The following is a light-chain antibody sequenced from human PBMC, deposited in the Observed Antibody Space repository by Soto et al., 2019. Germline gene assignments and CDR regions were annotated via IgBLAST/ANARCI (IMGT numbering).Light chain of an antibody. CDR1: QGINSF. CDR3: QQYNSYST. J-gene: IGKJ1*01. Sequence: DIQMTQSPSTLSASVGDRVTITCRASQGINSFLAWYQQKPGKAPKLLIYAASTLQSGVPSRFSGSGSGTEFTLTISSLQPDDFATYYCQQYNSYSTFGQGTKVDIK. CDR2: AAS. V-gene: IGKV1-9*01.